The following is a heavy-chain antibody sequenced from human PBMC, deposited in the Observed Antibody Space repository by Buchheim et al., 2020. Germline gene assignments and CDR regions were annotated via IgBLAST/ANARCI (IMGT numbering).Heavy chain of an antibody. Sequence: QVQLQQWGAGLLKPSETLSLTCAVYGGSFSGYYWSWIRQPPGKGLEWIGEINHSGSTNYNPSLQSRVTISVDTSKNQLSLKLSSVTAADTAVYYCARVYSSSWYYFDYWGQGTL. CDR2: INHSGST. V-gene: IGHV4-34*01. J-gene: IGHJ4*02. CDR3: ARVYSSSWYYFDY. D-gene: IGHD6-13*01. CDR1: GGSFSGYY.